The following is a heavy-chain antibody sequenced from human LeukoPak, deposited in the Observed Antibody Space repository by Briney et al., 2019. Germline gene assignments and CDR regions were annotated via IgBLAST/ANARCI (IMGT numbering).Heavy chain of an antibody. D-gene: IGHD2-2*01. Sequence: GGSLRLSCAASGFTVSSNYMSWVRQAPGKGLEWVSVIYSGGSTYYADSVKGRFTISRDNSKNTLYLQMNSLRAEDTAVYYCTRVGAQYCSSTSCHDAFDIWGQGTMVTVSS. CDR2: IYSGGST. J-gene: IGHJ3*02. CDR1: GFTVSSNY. CDR3: TRVGAQYCSSTSCHDAFDI. V-gene: IGHV3-66*02.